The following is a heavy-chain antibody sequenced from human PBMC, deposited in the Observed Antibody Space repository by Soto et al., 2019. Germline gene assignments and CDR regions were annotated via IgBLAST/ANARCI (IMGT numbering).Heavy chain of an antibody. V-gene: IGHV4-61*08. CDR3: ARLGIGWEFPFDY. CDR1: GGSVSNDAYY. Sequence: QVQLQESGPGLVKPSETLSLTCIVSGGSVSNDAYYWSWIRQPPGKRLEWIGYIYHSGRTYYNPSLKSRVTLSADTSANQFSLKVRSVTAADTAVYYCARLGIGWEFPFDYWGQGTLVNVSS. J-gene: IGHJ4*02. D-gene: IGHD1-26*01. CDR2: IYHSGRT.